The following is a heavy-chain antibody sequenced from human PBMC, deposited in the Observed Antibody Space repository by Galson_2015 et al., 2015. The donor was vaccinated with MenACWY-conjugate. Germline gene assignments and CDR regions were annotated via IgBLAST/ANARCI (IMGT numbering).Heavy chain of an antibody. D-gene: IGHD2-2*01. CDR3: ASAYCRSSSTSTCTNHFQY. Sequence: SLRLSRAASGFTFSIYAMHWVRQAPGKGLEWVAVMSYDGTIQYYADSVKGRFTISRDNSKNTLSLQMNSLRAEDTAVYYCASAYCRSSSTSTCTNHFQYWGQGTLVTVSS. J-gene: IGHJ1*01. V-gene: IGHV3-30*01. CDR2: MSYDGTIQ. CDR1: GFTFSIYA.